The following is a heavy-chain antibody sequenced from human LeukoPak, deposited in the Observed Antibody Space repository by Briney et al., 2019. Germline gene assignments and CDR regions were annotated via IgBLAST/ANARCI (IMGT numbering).Heavy chain of an antibody. CDR2: IIPIFGTA. D-gene: IGHD3-22*01. Sequence: GASVKVSCKTSGYTFTSYGISWVRQAPGQGLEWMGGIIPIFGTANYAQKFQGRVTITADESTSTAYMELSSLRSEDTAVYYCARDGEPYYYDSSGYPSYWGQGTLVTVSS. CDR3: ARDGEPYYYDSSGYPSY. J-gene: IGHJ4*02. CDR1: GYTFTSYG. V-gene: IGHV1-69*13.